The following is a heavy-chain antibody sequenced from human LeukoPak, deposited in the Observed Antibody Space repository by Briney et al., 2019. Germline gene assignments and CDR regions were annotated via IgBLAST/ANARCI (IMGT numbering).Heavy chain of an antibody. CDR3: ARDPTLRYCSNTNCYLLGDY. D-gene: IGHD2-2*01. CDR1: GYSFTGYY. V-gene: IGHV1-2*02. Sequence: ASVKVSCKASGYSFTGYYMHWVRQAPGQGLEWMGWINPNSGGTNYAQKFQGRVTMTRDTSTSTAYMEVSSLRSDDTAVYYCARDPTLRYCSNTNCYLLGDYWGQGTLVIVSS. J-gene: IGHJ4*02. CDR2: INPNSGGT.